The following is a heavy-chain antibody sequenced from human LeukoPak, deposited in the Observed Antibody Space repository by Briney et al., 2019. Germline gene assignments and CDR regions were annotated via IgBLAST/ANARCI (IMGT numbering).Heavy chain of an antibody. CDR2: IYYSGST. CDR1: GGSISSYY. V-gene: IGHV4-59*08. D-gene: IGHD2-2*01. Sequence: SETLSLTCTVSGGSISSYYWSWIRQPPGKGLEWIGYIYYSGSTNYNPSLKSRVTISVDTSKNQFSLKLSSVSAAYTAVYYCARRGVIAIVVVPAARTAFDIWGQGTMVTVSS. J-gene: IGHJ3*02. CDR3: ARRGVIAIVVVPAARTAFDI.